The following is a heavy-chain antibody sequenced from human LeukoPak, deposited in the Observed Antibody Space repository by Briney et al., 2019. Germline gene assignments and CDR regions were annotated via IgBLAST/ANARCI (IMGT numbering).Heavy chain of an antibody. J-gene: IGHJ5*02. V-gene: IGHV4-59*12. CDR3: ARRSERSGDFWFDP. CDR2: IHYSGST. D-gene: IGHD2-21*02. CDR1: GFTFSSYA. Sequence: GSLRLSCAASGFTFSSYAMSWVRQAPGKGLEWIGYIHYSGSTNYNPSLRSRVTMLLDTSKNQFSLKLTSVTAADTAVYYCARRSERSGDFWFDPWGQGTLVTVSS.